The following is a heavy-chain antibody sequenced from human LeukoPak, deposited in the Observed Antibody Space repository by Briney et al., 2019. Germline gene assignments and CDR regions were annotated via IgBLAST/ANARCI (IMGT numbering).Heavy chain of an antibody. J-gene: IGHJ4*02. V-gene: IGHV3-13*01. CDR2: IGTAGDT. CDR1: GFTFSNYD. D-gene: IGHD3-10*01. Sequence: GGSLRLSCATSGFTFSNYDMPWVRHVTGKGLEWVSGIGTAGDTYYAGSVKGRFTISRENAKNFLYLQMNSLRAGDTAVYYCTRAARSGYSYGWSFDFWGQGTLVTVSS. CDR3: TRAARSGYSYGWSFDF.